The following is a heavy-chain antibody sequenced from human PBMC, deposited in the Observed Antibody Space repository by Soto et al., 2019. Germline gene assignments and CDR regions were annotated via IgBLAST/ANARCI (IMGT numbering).Heavy chain of an antibody. CDR1: GLTFSSHA. V-gene: IGHV3-23*01. CDR2: ISDSGDST. Sequence: EVQLLESGGGLLQPGGSLRLSCAASGLTFSSHAMTWVRQAPGKGLQWVSTISDSGDSTYYADSVKGRFTISRDYSKNTLYLQMNSLRAEDTAVYYCAKVGWIGGQGTLVTVSS. D-gene: IGHD5-12*01. J-gene: IGHJ4*02. CDR3: AKVGWI.